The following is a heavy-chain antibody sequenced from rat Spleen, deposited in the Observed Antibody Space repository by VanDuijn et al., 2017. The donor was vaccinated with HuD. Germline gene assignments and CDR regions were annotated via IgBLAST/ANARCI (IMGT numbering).Heavy chain of an antibody. D-gene: IGHD5-1*01. J-gene: IGHJ2*01. CDR1: GFTFSNYG. V-gene: IGHV5-29*01. Sequence: EVQLVESGGGLVQPGRSLKLSCAASGFTFSNYGMAWVRQAPTKGLEWVATISFDGSRTYYRDSVKGRFTMSRENAKSTLNLQMDSLRSEDTATYYCECSNWDYFDHWGQGVMVTVSS. CDR2: ISFDGSRT. CDR3: ECSNWDYFDH.